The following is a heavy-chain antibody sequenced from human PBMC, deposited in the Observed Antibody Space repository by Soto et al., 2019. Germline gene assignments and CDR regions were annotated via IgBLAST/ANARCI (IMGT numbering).Heavy chain of an antibody. V-gene: IGHV4-59*01. CDR2: NYHSGTT. Sequence: SETLSLTCAVSGVTISTYYWSWIRQPPGKGLEWTGYNYHSGTTNYNPSLKSRVTISVDTSKNQFSLRLTSVTAADTAIYYCVREAYIGYGHAIDHWGQGILVTVSS. J-gene: IGHJ4*02. CDR1: GVTISTYY. CDR3: VREAYIGYGHAIDH. D-gene: IGHD5-12*01.